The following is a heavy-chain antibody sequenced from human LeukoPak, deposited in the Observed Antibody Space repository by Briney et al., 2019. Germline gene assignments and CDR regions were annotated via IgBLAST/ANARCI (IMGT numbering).Heavy chain of an antibody. CDR3: ASRGWGSGYYSYY. D-gene: IGHD3-22*01. V-gene: IGHV4-34*01. Sequence: PSETLSLTCAVYGGSFRGYYWSWIRQPPGKGLEWTGEINNSGSTNYNPSLKSRVTISVDTSKNQFSLKLSSVTAADTAVYYCASRGWGSGYYSYYWGQGTLVTVSS. CDR1: GGSFRGYY. J-gene: IGHJ4*02. CDR2: INNSGST.